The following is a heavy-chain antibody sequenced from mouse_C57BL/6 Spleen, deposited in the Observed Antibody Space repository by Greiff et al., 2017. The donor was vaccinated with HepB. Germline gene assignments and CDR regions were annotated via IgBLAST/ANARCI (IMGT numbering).Heavy chain of an antibody. Sequence: VQLQESGLELVKPGASVKISCKASGYAFSSSWMNWVKQRPGKGLEWIGRIYPGDGDTNYNGKFKGKATLTADKSSSTAYMQLSSLTSEDSAVYFCARRWGLGLHYAMDYWGQGTSVTVSS. D-gene: IGHD4-1*01. CDR1: GYAFSSSW. CDR2: IYPGDGDT. V-gene: IGHV1-82*01. CDR3: ARRWGLGLHYAMDY. J-gene: IGHJ4*01.